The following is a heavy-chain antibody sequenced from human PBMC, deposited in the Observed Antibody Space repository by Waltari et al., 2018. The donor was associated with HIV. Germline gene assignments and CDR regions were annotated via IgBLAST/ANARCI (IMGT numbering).Heavy chain of an antibody. CDR3: AIPNWNPRGDWFDP. CDR1: GFTLGSRA. CDR2: SGNTVGDT. J-gene: IGHJ5*02. Sequence: EVQLLESGGGLVQPGGSLRLSCAVSGFTLGSRAMTWVRPTPGEGVEWVSSSGNTVGDTYEADSVRGRFTISRDSSNNTLYLQMTSLRVEDTAVYYCAIPNWNPRGDWFDPWGQGTLVIVSS. V-gene: IGHV3-23*01. D-gene: IGHD1-20*01.